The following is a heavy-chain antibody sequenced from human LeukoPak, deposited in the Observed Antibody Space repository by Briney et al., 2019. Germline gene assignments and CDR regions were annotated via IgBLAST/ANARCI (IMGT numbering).Heavy chain of an antibody. D-gene: IGHD6-13*01. CDR1: GFTFSSYG. Sequence: PGGSLRLSCAASGFTFSSYGMSWVRQAPGKGLEWVSAISGSGGSTYYADSVKGRFTISRDNAKNSLYLQMNSLRAEDTAVYYCARRSFGSSWHNYYYYMDVWGKGTTVTISS. CDR3: ARRSFGSSWHNYYYYMDV. CDR2: ISGSGGST. J-gene: IGHJ6*03. V-gene: IGHV3-23*01.